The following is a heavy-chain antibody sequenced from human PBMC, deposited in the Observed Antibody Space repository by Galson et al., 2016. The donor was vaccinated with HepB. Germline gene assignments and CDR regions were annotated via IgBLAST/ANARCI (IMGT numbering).Heavy chain of an antibody. D-gene: IGHD6-19*01. J-gene: IGHJ5*02. V-gene: IGHV1-18*01. CDR2: ISVYNGNT. Sequence: SVKVSCKASGYTFTSYGITWVRQAPGQGLEWMGWISVYNGNTNYAQKRQGRVTMTTDTSTSTAYMELRSLRSDDTAVYYCARGNSGWMNRIDPWGQGTLVTVSS. CDR1: GYTFTSYG. CDR3: ARGNSGWMNRIDP.